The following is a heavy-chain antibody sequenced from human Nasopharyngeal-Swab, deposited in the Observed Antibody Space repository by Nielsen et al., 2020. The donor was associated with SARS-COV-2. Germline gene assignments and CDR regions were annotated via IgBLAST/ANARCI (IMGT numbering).Heavy chain of an antibody. J-gene: IGHJ4*02. Sequence: WIRQPPGKGLEWAAFIAHDAGNEYYGDSVKGRFSISRDSSKNTLYLQMDSLRGEDTAVYYCARAGITMVRAFDYWGQGTRVTVSS. D-gene: IGHD3-10*01. V-gene: IGHV3-30*03. CDR2: IAHDAGNE. CDR3: ARAGITMVRAFDY.